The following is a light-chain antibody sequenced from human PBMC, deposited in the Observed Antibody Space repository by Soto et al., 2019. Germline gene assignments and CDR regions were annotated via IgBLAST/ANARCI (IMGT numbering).Light chain of an antibody. Sequence: ELVLTQSPGTLSLSPGERATLSCRASQSLSSRNLAWYQQKPGQAPRPLIYGVSSRATGIQDRFSGSGSGTDFTLTISRLEAEDFAVYYCQQYDSSPRTFGQGTKVE. V-gene: IGKV3-20*01. J-gene: IGKJ1*01. CDR2: GVS. CDR3: QQYDSSPRT. CDR1: QSLSSRN.